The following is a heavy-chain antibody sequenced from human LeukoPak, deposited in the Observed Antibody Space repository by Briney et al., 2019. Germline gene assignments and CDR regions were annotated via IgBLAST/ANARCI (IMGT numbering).Heavy chain of an antibody. V-gene: IGHV3-21*01. D-gene: IGHD2-2*02. Sequence: GGSLRLSCAASGFTFSSYSMNWVRQAPGKGLEWVSSISSSSSYIYYADSVKGRFTISRDNAKNSLYLQMNSLRAEDTAVYYCARSPGVVVVPAAIREYYYYYMDVWGKGTTVTVSS. J-gene: IGHJ6*03. CDR3: ARSPGVVVVPAAIREYYYYYMDV. CDR2: ISSSSSYI. CDR1: GFTFSSYS.